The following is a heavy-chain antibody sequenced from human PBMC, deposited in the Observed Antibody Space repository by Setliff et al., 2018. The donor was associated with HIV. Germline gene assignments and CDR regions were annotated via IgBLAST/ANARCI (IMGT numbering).Heavy chain of an antibody. J-gene: IGHJ4*02. CDR3: ARGVVVAGTPYYFDY. CDR2: IIPMFGAT. V-gene: IGHV1-69*13. D-gene: IGHD2-15*01. Sequence: SVKVSCKASGDTFSTYGVSWVRQAPGQGLEWMGGIIPMFGATNYAQRFQGRVTITADEFTNTAYMELSSLRSEDTAVFYCARGVVVAGTPYYFDYWGQGTLVTVSS. CDR1: GDTFSTYG.